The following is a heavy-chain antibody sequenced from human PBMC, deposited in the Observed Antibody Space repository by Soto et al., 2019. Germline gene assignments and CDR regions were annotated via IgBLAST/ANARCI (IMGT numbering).Heavy chain of an antibody. CDR2: ITSSSGTI. Sequence: EVQLVESGGGLVQPGGSLRLSCAASGFTFSSFTMNWVRQAPGKGLEWISYITSSSGTIYYADSVKGRFTISRDNAKNSLYLQMNSLRAEDTAVYYCARGGGSSSWNFDSWGQGNRVTVS. CDR3: ARGGGSSSWNFDS. D-gene: IGHD6-13*01. V-gene: IGHV3-48*01. J-gene: IGHJ4*02. CDR1: GFTFSSFT.